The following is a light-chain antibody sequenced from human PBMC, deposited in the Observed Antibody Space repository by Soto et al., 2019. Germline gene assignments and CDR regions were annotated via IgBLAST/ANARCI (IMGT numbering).Light chain of an antibody. CDR1: QLIGSW. CDR2: AAS. CDR3: QQDKRFPFT. J-gene: IGKJ3*01. Sequence: DIQMTQSPSSVSASIGDRVTITCRASQLIGSWLAWYQQKPGKAPTLLIYAASSLQSGVPSRFSGSGSGTEFPLTITSLQAEDSATYCCQQDKRFPFTFGPGTKVDI. V-gene: IGKV1-12*02.